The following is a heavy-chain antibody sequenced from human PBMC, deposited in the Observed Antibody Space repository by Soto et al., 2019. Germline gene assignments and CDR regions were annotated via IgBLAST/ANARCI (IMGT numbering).Heavy chain of an antibody. D-gene: IGHD2-15*01. J-gene: IGHJ4*02. Sequence: QVQLVESGGGVVQPGRSLRLSCAASGFTFSSYAMHWVRQAPGKGLEWVAVISYDGSNKYYADSVKGRFTISRDNSKSASYLQMNCLRAEDTAVYYCAESGASVAAPSRYWGQGTLVTVSS. CDR1: GFTFSSYA. V-gene: IGHV3-30*14. CDR3: AESGASVAAPSRY. CDR2: ISYDGSNK.